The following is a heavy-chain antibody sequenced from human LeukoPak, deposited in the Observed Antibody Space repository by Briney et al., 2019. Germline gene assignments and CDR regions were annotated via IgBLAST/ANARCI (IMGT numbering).Heavy chain of an antibody. CDR3: GAYYYAPGSYSLSS. V-gene: IGHV3-23*01. CDR2: ISSSGGST. J-gene: IGHJ5*02. D-gene: IGHD3-10*01. Sequence: PGGSLRLSCAASGFTFSSYAMSWVRQAPGKGLEWVSGISSSGGSTYYADSVKGRFTISRDSSKNMLYLQMNSLRAEDTAVYYCGAYYYAPGSYSLSSWGQGTLVTVSS. CDR1: GFTFSSYA.